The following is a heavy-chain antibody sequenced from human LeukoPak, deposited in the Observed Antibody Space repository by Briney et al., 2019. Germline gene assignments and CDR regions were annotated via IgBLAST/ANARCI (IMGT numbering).Heavy chain of an antibody. D-gene: IGHD2-21*02. CDR1: GGSFSGYY. CDR2: INHSGST. CDR3: ARHTRAVVVTAPFDY. J-gene: IGHJ4*02. V-gene: IGHV4-34*01. Sequence: SETLSLTCAVYGGSFSGYYWSWIRQPPGKGLEWIGEINHSGSTNYNPSLKSRVTISVDTSKNQFSLKLSPVTAADTAVYYCARHTRAVVVTAPFDYWGQGTLVTVSS.